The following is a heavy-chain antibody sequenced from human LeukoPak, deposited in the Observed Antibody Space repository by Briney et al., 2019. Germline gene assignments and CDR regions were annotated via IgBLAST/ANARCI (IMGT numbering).Heavy chain of an antibody. CDR1: GFTFSSYA. D-gene: IGHD4-23*01. Sequence: GGSLRLSCAASGFTFSSYAMSWVRQAPGKGLEWVSAISGSGGSTYYADSVKGRYTISGDNSKNTLYLQMNSLRAEDTAVYYCAKLQITVVTSHDYWGQGTLVTVSS. V-gene: IGHV3-23*01. J-gene: IGHJ4*02. CDR2: ISGSGGST. CDR3: AKLQITVVTSHDY.